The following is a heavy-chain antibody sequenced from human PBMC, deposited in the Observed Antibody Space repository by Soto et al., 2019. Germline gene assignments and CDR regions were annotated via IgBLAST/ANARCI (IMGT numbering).Heavy chain of an antibody. CDR1: GWSIRGYY. CDR2: INHGGST. J-gene: IGHJ4*02. CDR3: ARRYGDCFDY. V-gene: IGHV4-34*01. D-gene: IGHD4-17*01. Sequence: PSDTLSVTCAVCGWSIRGYYWGWIRQPPGKGLEWIGEINHGGSTNYNPSLKSRVTISVDTSKNQFSLKLSSVTAADTAVYYCARRYGDCFDYWGQGTLVTVSS.